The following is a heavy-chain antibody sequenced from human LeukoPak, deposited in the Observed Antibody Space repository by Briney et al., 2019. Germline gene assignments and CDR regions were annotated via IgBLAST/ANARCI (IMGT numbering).Heavy chain of an antibody. J-gene: IGHJ6*02. V-gene: IGHV1-69*04. CDR3: ARGGIAARYGMDV. Sequence: SVKVSWKASGGTFSSYAISWVRQAPGQGLEWMGRIIPIFGIANYAQKFQGRVTITADKSTSTAYMELSSLRSEDTAVYYCARGGIAARYGMDVWGQGTTVTVSS. D-gene: IGHD6-6*01. CDR2: IIPIFGIA. CDR1: GGTFSSYA.